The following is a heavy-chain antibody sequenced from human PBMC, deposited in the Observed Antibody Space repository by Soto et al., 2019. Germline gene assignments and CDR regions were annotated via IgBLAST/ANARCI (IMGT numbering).Heavy chain of an antibody. J-gene: IGHJ4*02. D-gene: IGHD3-10*01. V-gene: IGHV3-23*01. CDR2: LNGSGGST. Sequence: GGSLRLSCVGTGLNFDDFAMHWVRQAPGKGLEWVSGLNGSGGSTSSADSVKGRFAISRDNSKNTLYLQMNNLRDGDTAVYYCARGFSAGKGSPPDFWGQGTLVTVSS. CDR1: GLNFDDFA. CDR3: ARGFSAGKGSPPDF.